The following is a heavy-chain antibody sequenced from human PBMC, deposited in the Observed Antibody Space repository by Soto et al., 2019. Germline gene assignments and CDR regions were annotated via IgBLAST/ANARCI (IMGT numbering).Heavy chain of an antibody. CDR1: RLPFSSFW. D-gene: IGHD3-3*01. J-gene: IGHJ4*02. V-gene: IGHV3-7*01. Sequence: QPGGSLRLSCEASRLPFSSFWMSWVRQAPGKGLEWVANINQDGSEHYYVDSVKGRFTISRDNAKNSLYLQMNSLRAEDTAVYYCATDVEKRRYYDFWSGYLHWGQGTLVTVSS. CDR3: ATDVEKRRYYDFWSGYLH. CDR2: INQDGSEH.